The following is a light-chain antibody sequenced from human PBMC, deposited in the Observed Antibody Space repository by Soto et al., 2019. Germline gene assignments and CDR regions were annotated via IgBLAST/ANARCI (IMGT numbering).Light chain of an antibody. J-gene: IGKJ4*01. CDR3: QQYGSSPPELT. CDR1: RSVSSSY. V-gene: IGKV3-20*01. CDR2: GAS. Sequence: EFVLTQSPGTLSLSPGERATFSCRASRSVSSSYLAWYQQKPGQAPRLLIYGASSRATGIPDRFSGSGSGTDFTLTISRLEPEDFAVYYCQQYGSSPPELTFGGGTKVDIK.